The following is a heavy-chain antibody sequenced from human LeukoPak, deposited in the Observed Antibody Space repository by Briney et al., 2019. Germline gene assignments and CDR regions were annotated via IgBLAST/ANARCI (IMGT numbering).Heavy chain of an antibody. Sequence: SETLSLTCTVSGGSISSSSYYWGWIRQPPGKGLEWIGSIYYSGITYYNPSLKSRVTISVDTSKNQFSLKLSSVTAADTAVYYCARSSFDSGNYYNFDYWGQGTLVTVSS. CDR2: IYYSGIT. J-gene: IGHJ4*02. D-gene: IGHD3-10*01. CDR3: ARSSFDSGNYYNFDY. V-gene: IGHV4-39*01. CDR1: GGSISSSSYY.